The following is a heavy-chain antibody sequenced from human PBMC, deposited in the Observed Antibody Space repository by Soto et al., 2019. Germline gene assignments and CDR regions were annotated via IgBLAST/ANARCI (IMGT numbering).Heavy chain of an antibody. CDR1: GFTFSSYA. CDR3: ARSQQTTVTSPLADP. J-gene: IGHJ5*02. CDR2: ISYDGNNK. V-gene: IGHV3-30-3*01. D-gene: IGHD4-17*01. Sequence: QAQLVESGGGVVQPGRSLRLSCAASGFTFSSYAMHWVRQTPGKGLEWVTVISYDGNNKYYADSVKGRFTISRDNSKNTLYLQVNSLRTEDTGVYYCARSQQTTVTSPLADPWGQGTLVTVSS.